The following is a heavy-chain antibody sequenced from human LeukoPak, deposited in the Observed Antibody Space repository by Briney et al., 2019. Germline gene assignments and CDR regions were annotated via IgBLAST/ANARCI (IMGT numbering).Heavy chain of an antibody. CDR3: ARETETLAVAGSFHFDY. Sequence: ASVKVSCKASGYTFTGYYMHWVRQAPGQGLEWMGWINPNSGGTNYAQKFQGRVTMTRDTSISTAYMELSRLRSDDTAVYYCARETETLAVAGSFHFDYWGQGTLVTVSS. CDR1: GYTFTGYY. D-gene: IGHD6-19*01. CDR2: INPNSGGT. J-gene: IGHJ4*02. V-gene: IGHV1-2*02.